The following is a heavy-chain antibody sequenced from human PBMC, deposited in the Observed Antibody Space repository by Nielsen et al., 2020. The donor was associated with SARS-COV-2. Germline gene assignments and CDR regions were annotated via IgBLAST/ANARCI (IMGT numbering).Heavy chain of an antibody. D-gene: IGHD3-16*02. CDR2: ISSSGSTI. CDR1: GFTFSSYE. V-gene: IGHV3-48*03. Sequence: GESLKISCAASGFTFSSYEMNWVRQAPGKGLEWVSYISSSGSTIYYAGSVKGRFTISRDNAKNSLYLQMNSLRAEDTAVYYCARTTRYVWGSYRYGFDYWGQGTLVTVSS. J-gene: IGHJ4*02. CDR3: ARTTRYVWGSYRYGFDY.